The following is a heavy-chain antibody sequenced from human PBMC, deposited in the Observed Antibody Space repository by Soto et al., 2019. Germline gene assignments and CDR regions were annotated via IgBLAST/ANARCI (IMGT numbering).Heavy chain of an antibody. V-gene: IGHV4-59*01. CDR2: VYNSGST. CDR1: GGSISSNY. D-gene: IGHD6-13*01. CDR3: ARYRREAVAGYTLDN. J-gene: IGHJ4*02. Sequence: LSLTCTVSGGSISSNYWTWIRQPPGKGLEWIGYVYNSGSTNYNPSLKSRVTISEDTSKSQFSLKVNSMTAADTAVYYCARYRREAVAGYTLDNWGQGILVTVSS.